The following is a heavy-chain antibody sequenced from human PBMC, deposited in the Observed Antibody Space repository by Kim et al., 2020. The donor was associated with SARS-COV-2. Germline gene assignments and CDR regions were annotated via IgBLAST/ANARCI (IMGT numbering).Heavy chain of an antibody. CDR3: AKTAGGTSDFDI. CDR2: ISYDGSNK. D-gene: IGHD3-16*01. CDR1: GFTFSSYG. V-gene: IGHV3-30*18. J-gene: IGHJ3*02. Sequence: GGSLRLSCAASGFTFSSYGMHWVRQAPGKGLEWVAVISYDGSNKYYADSVKGRFTISRDNSKNTLYLQMNSLRAEDTAVYYCAKTAGGTSDFDIWGQGTMVTVSS.